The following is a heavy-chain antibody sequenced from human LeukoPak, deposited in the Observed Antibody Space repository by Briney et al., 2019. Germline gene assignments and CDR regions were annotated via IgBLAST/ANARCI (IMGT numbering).Heavy chain of an antibody. CDR2: INHSGST. Sequence: SETLSLTCAVYGGSFSGYYWSWIRQPPGKGLEWIGEINHSGSTNYNPSLKSRVTISVDTSKNQFSLKLSSVTAADTAVYYRAREGPESAGNYWGQGTLVTVSS. CDR3: AREGPESAGNY. V-gene: IGHV4-34*01. CDR1: GGSFSGYY. J-gene: IGHJ4*02. D-gene: IGHD1-1*01.